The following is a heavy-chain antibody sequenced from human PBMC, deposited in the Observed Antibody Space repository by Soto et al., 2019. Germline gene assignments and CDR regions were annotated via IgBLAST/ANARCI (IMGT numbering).Heavy chain of an antibody. CDR3: AGDYGSGSYRFDY. CDR2: IYYSGST. V-gene: IGHV4-59*01. Sequence: SETLSLTCTVSGGSISSYYWSWIRQPPGKGLGWIGYIYYSGSTIYNPSLKSRVTMSLDSSKNQFSLKLSSVTAADTAVYYRAGDYGSGSYRFDYWGQGTLVTVSS. J-gene: IGHJ4*02. D-gene: IGHD3-10*01. CDR1: GGSISSYY.